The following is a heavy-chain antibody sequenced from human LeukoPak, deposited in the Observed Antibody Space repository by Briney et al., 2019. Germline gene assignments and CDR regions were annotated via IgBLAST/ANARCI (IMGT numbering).Heavy chain of an antibody. CDR2: IYYSGST. V-gene: IGHV4-39*01. J-gene: IGHJ4*02. Sequence: SETLSLTCTVSGGSISSSSYYWGWIRQPPGKGLEWIGSIYYSGSTYYNPSLKSRVTISVDTSKNQFSLKLSSVTAADTAVYYCARSFLVVRYFDYWGQRTLVSVSS. D-gene: IGHD3-22*01. CDR3: ARSFLVVRYFDY. CDR1: GGSISSSSYY.